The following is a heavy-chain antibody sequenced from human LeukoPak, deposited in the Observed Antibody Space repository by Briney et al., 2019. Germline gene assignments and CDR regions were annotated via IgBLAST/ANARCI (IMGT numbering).Heavy chain of an antibody. CDR1: GCTLSDYW. D-gene: IGHD3-22*01. CDR2: INQDGSEK. CDR3: VSTMTFDY. V-gene: IGHV3-7*01. J-gene: IGHJ4*02. Sequence: PGGSLRLSCAVSGCTLSDYWMSWVRQAPGKGLEWVANINQDGSEKYYVDSVKGRFTISRDNAKNSLYLQMNSLRAEDTAVYFCVSTMTFDYWGQGTLVTVSS.